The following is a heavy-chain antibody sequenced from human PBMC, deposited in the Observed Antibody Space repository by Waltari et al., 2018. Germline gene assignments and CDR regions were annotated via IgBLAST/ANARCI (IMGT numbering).Heavy chain of an antibody. CDR3: AKGASSGFYRSGNGIEY. CDR1: GFTFSSYS. D-gene: IGHD3-22*01. Sequence: EVQLVESGGGLVKPGGSLRLSCAASGFTFSSYSMNWVRQAPGKGLEWVSAISSSSSYIYYADSVKGRFTISRDNAKNTLYLQMNSLKTEDTAVYYCAKGASSGFYRSGNGIEYWGQGTLVSVSS. J-gene: IGHJ4*02. CDR2: ISSSSSYI. V-gene: IGHV3-21*04.